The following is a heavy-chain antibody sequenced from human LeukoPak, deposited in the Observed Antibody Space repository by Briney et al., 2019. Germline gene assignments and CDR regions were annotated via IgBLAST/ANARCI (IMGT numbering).Heavy chain of an antibody. V-gene: IGHV3-7*05. Sequence: GGSLRLSCAASGFTFSSYWMSWVRQAPGKGLEWVAYINRDGSETYYVDSVKGRFTISRDNAKNSLSLQMNSLRAEDTAVYYCAVLPRTTRGYWGQGTLVTVSP. D-gene: IGHD4-17*01. J-gene: IGHJ4*02. CDR3: AVLPRTTRGY. CDR2: INRDGSET. CDR1: GFTFSSYW.